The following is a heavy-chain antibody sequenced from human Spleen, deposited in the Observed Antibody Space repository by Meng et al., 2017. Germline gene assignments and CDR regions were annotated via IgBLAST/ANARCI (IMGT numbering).Heavy chain of an antibody. D-gene: IGHD6-13*01. CDR1: GYTFATFW. Sequence: KVSCKGSGYTFATFWIVWVRQMPGKGLEWMGIIYPGDSDIRYSPSFQGQVTISADKSINTAYVQWSSLKASDTAIYYCARRSGSSWYEPFDFWGQGTLVTVSS. J-gene: IGHJ4*02. CDR3: ARRSGSSWYEPFDF. CDR2: IYPGDSDI. V-gene: IGHV5-51*01.